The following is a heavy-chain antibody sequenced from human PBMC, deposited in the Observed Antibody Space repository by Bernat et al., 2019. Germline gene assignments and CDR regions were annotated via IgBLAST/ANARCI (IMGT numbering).Heavy chain of an antibody. Sequence: QVQLVESGGGVVQPGTSLTLSCATSGFTFTTYGIHWVHQAPGKGLEWVAVIWSDGNNKYYVDSVKGRFTISRDNSESTVYLQMNSLRAEDTAVYYCARDNDGSSHYDQFDYWGQGTLVTVSS. CDR1: GFTFTTYG. V-gene: IGHV3-33*01. CDR2: IWSDGNNK. D-gene: IGHD3-22*01. CDR3: ARDNDGSSHYDQFDY. J-gene: IGHJ4*02.